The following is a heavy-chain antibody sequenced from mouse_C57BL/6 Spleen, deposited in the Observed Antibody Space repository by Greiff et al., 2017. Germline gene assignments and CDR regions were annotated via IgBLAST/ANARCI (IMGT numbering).Heavy chain of an antibody. CDR3: AVNWDGYFEV. D-gene: IGHD4-1*01. V-gene: IGHV1-55*01. Sequence: QVQLKQPGAELVKPGASVTMSCKASGYTFTSYWITWVKQRPGQGLEWIGDIYPGSGSTNYNEKFKSKATLTVDTSSSTAYMQLSSLTSEDSAVYYCAVNWDGYFEVWGTGTTVTVSS. CDR1: GYTFTSYW. J-gene: IGHJ1*03. CDR2: IYPGSGST.